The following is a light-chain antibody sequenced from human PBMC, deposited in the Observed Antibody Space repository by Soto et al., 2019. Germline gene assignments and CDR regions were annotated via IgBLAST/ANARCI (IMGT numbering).Light chain of an antibody. J-gene: IGKJ1*01. CDR2: DAS. V-gene: IGKV1-5*01. CDR1: QSITSW. CDR3: QQYNGYPWT. Sequence: DIQMTQSPSTLSASVGDRVTITCRASQSITSWLAWYQQKPGKAPNLLMYDASTLHSGVPSRFSGSGSGTEFTLTISSLQPDDFATYYCQQYNGYPWTFGQGTKVEIK.